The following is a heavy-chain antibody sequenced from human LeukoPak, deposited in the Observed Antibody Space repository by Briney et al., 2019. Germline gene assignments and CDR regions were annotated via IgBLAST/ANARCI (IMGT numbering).Heavy chain of an antibody. CDR1: GGSISSYY. D-gene: IGHD5-18*01. V-gene: IGHV4-59*08. Sequence: PSETLSLTCTVSGGSISSYYWSWIRQPPGKGLEWIGYIYYSGSTNYNPSLKSRVTISVDTSKNQFSLKLSSVTAADTAVYYCARPPLWCSYDPVSDYWGQGTLVTVSS. CDR2: IYYSGST. J-gene: IGHJ4*02. CDR3: ARPPLWCSYDPVSDY.